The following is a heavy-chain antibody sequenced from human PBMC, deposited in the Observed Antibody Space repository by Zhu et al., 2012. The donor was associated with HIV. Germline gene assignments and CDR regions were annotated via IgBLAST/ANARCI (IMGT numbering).Heavy chain of an antibody. CDR3: ARAGYYDSSGYYAPFDY. CDR1: GYSISSGYY. CDR2: IYHSGST. J-gene: IGHJ4*02. V-gene: IGHV4-38-2*02. Sequence: QVQLQESGPGLVKPSETLSLTCTVSGYSISSGYYWGWIRQPPGKGLEWIGSIYHSGSTYYNPSLKSRVTISVDTSKNQFSLKLSSVTAADTAVYYCARAGYYDSSGYYAPFDYWGQGTLVTVSS. D-gene: IGHD3-22*01.